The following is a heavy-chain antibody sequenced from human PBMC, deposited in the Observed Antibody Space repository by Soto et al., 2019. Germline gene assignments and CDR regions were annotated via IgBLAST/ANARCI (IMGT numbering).Heavy chain of an antibody. D-gene: IGHD3-10*01. CDR1: GFTFSSYG. V-gene: IGHV3-33*01. Sequence: QVQLVESGGGVVQPGRSLRLSCAASGFTFSSYGMHWVRQAPGKGLEWVAVIWYDGSNKYYADSVKGRFTISRDNSKNTLYLQMNSLRAEDTGVYYCARDEGLGVNYYYYGMDVWGQGTTVTVSS. CDR2: IWYDGSNK. CDR3: ARDEGLGVNYYYYGMDV. J-gene: IGHJ6*02.